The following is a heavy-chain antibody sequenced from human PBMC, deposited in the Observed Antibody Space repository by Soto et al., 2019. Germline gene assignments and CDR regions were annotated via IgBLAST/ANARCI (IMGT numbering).Heavy chain of an antibody. CDR3: ASRPVMEVAQYGNWFDP. J-gene: IGHJ5*02. D-gene: IGHD2-15*01. CDR2: SIPFFGST. CDR1: GGTFSSYP. V-gene: IGHV1-69*13. Sequence: GASVKVSCKASGGTFSSYPINWVRQAPGQGLKWMGGSIPFFGSTHSAQKFQGRLTITADESTSTTYMELSSLRADDTAVYYCASRPVMEVAQYGNWFDPWGQGTLVTVSS.